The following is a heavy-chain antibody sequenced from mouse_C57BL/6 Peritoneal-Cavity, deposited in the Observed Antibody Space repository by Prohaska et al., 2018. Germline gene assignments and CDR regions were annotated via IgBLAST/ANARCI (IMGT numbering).Heavy chain of an antibody. D-gene: IGHD2-2*01. CDR3: AGGYPAWFAY. J-gene: IGHJ3*01. CDR1: FTGYW. Sequence: FTGYWIEWVKQRPGYGFEWIGEMLPGSGSTNYNEKVKGKATFTADTSSNTAYMQLSSLTTEDSAIYYCAGGYPAWFAYWGQGTLVTVSA. CDR2: MLPGSGST. V-gene: IGHV1-9*01.